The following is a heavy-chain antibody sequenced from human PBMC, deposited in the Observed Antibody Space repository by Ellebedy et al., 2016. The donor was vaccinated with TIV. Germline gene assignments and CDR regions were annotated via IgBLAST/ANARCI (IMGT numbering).Heavy chain of an antibody. Sequence: GGSLRLXCAASGFTFSNYAMSWVRQAPGKGLEWVSTVIASGTNTYHADSVKGRFTISRDNSKNTLYLQMNSLRAEDTAVFYCATQNFDYWGQGTLVTVSS. J-gene: IGHJ4*02. CDR2: VIASGTNT. CDR1: GFTFSNYA. V-gene: IGHV3-23*01. CDR3: ATQNFDY.